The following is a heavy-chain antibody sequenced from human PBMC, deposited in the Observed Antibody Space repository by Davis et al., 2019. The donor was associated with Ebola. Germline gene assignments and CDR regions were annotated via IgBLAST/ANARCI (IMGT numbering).Heavy chain of an antibody. D-gene: IGHD3-22*01. V-gene: IGHV1-46*01. CDR3: ARDVYYYDSSGADY. CDR2: INPSGGST. Sequence: ASVKVSCKASGYTFTNYYMHWVRQAPGQGLEWMGIINPSGGSTSYAQKFQGRVTMTRDTSISTAYMELSRLRSDDTAVYYCARDVYYYDSSGADYWGQGTLVTVSS. CDR1: GYTFTNYY. J-gene: IGHJ4*02.